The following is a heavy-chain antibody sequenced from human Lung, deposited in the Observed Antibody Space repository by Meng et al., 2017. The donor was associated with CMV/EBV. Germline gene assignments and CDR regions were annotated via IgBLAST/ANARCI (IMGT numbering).Heavy chain of an antibody. D-gene: IGHD2-2*01. CDR3: ARWGGGDIIVVPAAFDN. Sequence: ASVXVSXKASGYTFAGYHLHWVRQAPGQGLEWLGWINPRSGGTNYAPNFRGRVTMTTDTSVNTVYMQLSRLIPDDTATYFCARWGGGDIIVVPAAFDNWGQGTLVTVSS. CDR1: GYTFAGYH. V-gene: IGHV1-2*02. J-gene: IGHJ4*02. CDR2: INPRSGGT.